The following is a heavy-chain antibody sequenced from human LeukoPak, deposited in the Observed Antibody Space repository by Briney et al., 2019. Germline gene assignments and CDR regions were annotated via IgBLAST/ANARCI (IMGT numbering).Heavy chain of an antibody. CDR1: GFTLSNRA. CDR2: ISLTGDST. D-gene: IGHD3-10*01. CDR3: ARSYASGIHYMDV. Sequence: GGSLRLSCVASGFTLSNRAMHWVRQGPGKGLEYVSAISLTGDSTYYANSVKGRFTISRDDSKNTLYLQMGSLRTEDMAVYYCARSYASGIHYMDVWGKGSTVTVSS. V-gene: IGHV3-64*01. J-gene: IGHJ6*03.